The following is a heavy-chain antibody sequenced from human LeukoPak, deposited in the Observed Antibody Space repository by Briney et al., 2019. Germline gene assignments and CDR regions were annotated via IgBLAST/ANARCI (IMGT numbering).Heavy chain of an antibody. V-gene: IGHV3-30*02. Sequence: GESLRLSCVASGFTFTDYGIHWVRQAPGKGLEWVSFIHYDGSNEYYADSVKGRFTISRDNSKNTLYLQMNSLRAADTAVYYCARYKGTSYLSSFDYWGQGTLVTVSS. CDR1: GFTFTDYG. J-gene: IGHJ4*02. CDR3: ARYKGTSYLSSFDY. CDR2: IHYDGSNE. D-gene: IGHD6-6*01.